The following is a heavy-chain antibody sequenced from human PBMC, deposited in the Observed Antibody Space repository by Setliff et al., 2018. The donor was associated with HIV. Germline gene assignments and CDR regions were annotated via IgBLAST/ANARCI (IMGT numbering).Heavy chain of an antibody. J-gene: IGHJ5*02. Sequence: ASVKVSCKASGYRFTNYGISWVRQAPGQRLEWMGWINADNGNTKYSEKFQGRVTITRDTAASTVYMELSSLKSEDTAVYYCAREGQWLAWGQGTLVTVSS. D-gene: IGHD6-19*01. V-gene: IGHV1-3*01. CDR2: INADNGNT. CDR1: GYRFTNYG. CDR3: AREGQWLA.